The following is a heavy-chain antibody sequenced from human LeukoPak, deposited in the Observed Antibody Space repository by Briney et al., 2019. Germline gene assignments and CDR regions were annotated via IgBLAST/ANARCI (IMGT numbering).Heavy chain of an antibody. Sequence: NPGGSLRLSCAASGFTFSTYDMHWVRQVSGKGLEWVSSIVTIGDTFYPGSVKGRFTISRENAKNSLYLQMNGLRDGDTAVYYCARATVIGNAPVPGYMDVWGKGTTVTVSS. CDR2: IVTIGDT. CDR1: GFTFSTYD. CDR3: ARATVIGNAPVPGYMDV. J-gene: IGHJ6*03. V-gene: IGHV3-13*01. D-gene: IGHD2-21*01.